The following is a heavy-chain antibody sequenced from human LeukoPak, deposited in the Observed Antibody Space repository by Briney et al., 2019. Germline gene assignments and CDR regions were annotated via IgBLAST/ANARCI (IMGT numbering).Heavy chain of an antibody. CDR2: VYYSGST. D-gene: IGHD3-16*01. CDR3: ARVLDLSKRGLDAFDI. J-gene: IGHJ3*02. Sequence: ASETLYLTCTASGGSISSYFWSWIRQPPGKGLEWIGYVYYSGSTNYNPSLKSRVTISVDTSKKQFSLKLSSAAAADTAVYYCARVLDLSKRGLDAFDIWGQGTMVTVSS. V-gene: IGHV4-59*01. CDR1: GGSISSYF.